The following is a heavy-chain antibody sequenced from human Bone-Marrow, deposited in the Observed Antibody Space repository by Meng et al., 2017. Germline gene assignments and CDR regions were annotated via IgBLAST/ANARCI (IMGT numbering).Heavy chain of an antibody. CDR1: GFTFSSYA. CDR3: AKVPYGDYFNWFDP. CDR2: ISVSGGNT. Sequence: GGSLRLSCAASGFTFSSYAMNWVRQAPGKGLEWVSLISVSGGNTYYADSVKGRFTISRDNSKNTLYLQMNSLRAEDTAIYFCAKVPYGDYFNWFDPRGQGTLVTVSS. D-gene: IGHD4-17*01. J-gene: IGHJ5*02. V-gene: IGHV3-23*01.